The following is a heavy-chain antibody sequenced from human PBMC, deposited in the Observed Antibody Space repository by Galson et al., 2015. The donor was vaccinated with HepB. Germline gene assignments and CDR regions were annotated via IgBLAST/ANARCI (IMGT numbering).Heavy chain of an antibody. J-gene: IGHJ4*02. V-gene: IGHV3-7*03. CDR3: ARDFSLGYFDY. CDR1: GFTFSSYW. D-gene: IGHD3-16*01. Sequence: SLRLSCAASGFTFSSYWMSWVRQAPGKGLEWVANIKQDGSEKYYVDSVKGRFTISRDNAKNSLYLQMNSLRAGDTAVYYCARDFSLGYFDYWGQGTLVTVSS. CDR2: IKQDGSEK.